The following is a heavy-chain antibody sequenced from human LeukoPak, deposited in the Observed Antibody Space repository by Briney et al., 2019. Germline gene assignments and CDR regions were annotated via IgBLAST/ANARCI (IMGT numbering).Heavy chain of an antibody. CDR2: ISGSGGST. CDR3: TREGITAAADY. V-gene: IGHV3-23*01. CDR1: GFTFSTYA. D-gene: IGHD6-13*01. Sequence: PGGSLRLSCAASGFTFSTYAISWVRQAPGKGLEWVSTISGSGGSTYHADSVKGRFTISRDNAKNSLYLQLNSLRAEDTAVYYCTREGITAAADYWGQGTLVTVSS. J-gene: IGHJ4*02.